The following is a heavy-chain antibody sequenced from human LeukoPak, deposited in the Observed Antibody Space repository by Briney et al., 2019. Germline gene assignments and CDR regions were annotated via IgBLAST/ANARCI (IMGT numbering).Heavy chain of an antibody. Sequence: GGSLRPSCAAPGFIFDNYAIHWVRQAPGKGLDSVSLISGDGGSTFYADSVRGRFTISRDNTRKSLSLQMSSLRSEDTALYYCARESETSGWYDYWGQGTLVTVSS. D-gene: IGHD6-19*01. CDR3: ARESETSGWYDY. CDR1: GFIFDNYA. V-gene: IGHV3-43*02. CDR2: ISGDGGST. J-gene: IGHJ4*02.